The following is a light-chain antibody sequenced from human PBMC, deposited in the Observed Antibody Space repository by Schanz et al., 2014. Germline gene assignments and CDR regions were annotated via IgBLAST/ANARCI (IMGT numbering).Light chain of an antibody. V-gene: IGKV3-15*01. CDR2: GAS. CDR3: QHYDRYPWT. Sequence: DIVMTQSPATLSVSPGESATLSCRASQSVSGNLAWYQQKPGQAPRLLIYGASTRATGIPARFSGSGSGTEFTLTISRLQSEDFALYYCQHYDRYPWTFGPGTKVEIE. CDR1: QSVSGN. J-gene: IGKJ1*01.